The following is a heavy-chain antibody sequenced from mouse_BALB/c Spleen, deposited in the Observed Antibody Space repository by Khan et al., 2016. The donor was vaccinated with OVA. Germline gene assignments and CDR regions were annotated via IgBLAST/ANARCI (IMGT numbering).Heavy chain of an antibody. Sequence: QVQLQQSGPKLVRPGVSVKISCKGSGYTFTDYAMYWVKQSHARSLEWIGLISTYSGNTNYNQNFKGKATMTVDKSSSTAYMELARLTSEDSAIYYCARPAYDGYYDYWGQGTTLTVSS. D-gene: IGHD2-3*01. CDR3: ARPAYDGYYDY. CDR1: GYTFTDYA. CDR2: ISTYSGNT. V-gene: IGHV1S137*01. J-gene: IGHJ2*01.